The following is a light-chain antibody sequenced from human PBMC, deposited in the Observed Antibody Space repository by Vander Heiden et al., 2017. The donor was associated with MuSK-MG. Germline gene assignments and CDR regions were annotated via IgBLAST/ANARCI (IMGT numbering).Light chain of an antibody. J-gene: IGKJ1*01. CDR2: AAS. CDR1: QEIRNY. Sequence: DIQMTQSPSSLSASMGERVTITCRASQEIRNYLNWYHQKPGKAPKLLIYAASSLHGGVPSRFNGYGSGTHFTLTISRLQPEDFATFYCQQCDSSSMTFGQGTRLELK. V-gene: IGKV1-39*01. CDR3: QQCDSSSMT.